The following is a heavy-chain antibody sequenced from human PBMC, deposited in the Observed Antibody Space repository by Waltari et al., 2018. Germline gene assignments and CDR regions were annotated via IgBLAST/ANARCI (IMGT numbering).Heavy chain of an antibody. D-gene: IGHD2-15*01. CDR1: GFTFTSYA. V-gene: IGHV3-23*01. CDR2: ISGSGGYT. Sequence: EVQLLESGGGLVQPGGSLRLSCAASGFTFTSYAMTWVSQAPGTGLEWVSAISGSGGYTYYADSVKGRFSISRDNSKSTLYVQMDSLRAEDTAVYYCAKDRCSGGSCYLSGGMDVWGQGTTVTVSS. J-gene: IGHJ6*02. CDR3: AKDRCSGGSCYLSGGMDV.